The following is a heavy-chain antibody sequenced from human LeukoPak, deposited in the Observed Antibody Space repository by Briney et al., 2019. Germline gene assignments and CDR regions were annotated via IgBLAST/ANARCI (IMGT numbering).Heavy chain of an antibody. Sequence: SQTLSLTCAISGDSVSTTSAGWNWIRQSPSRGLEWLGRAYYNSNWYYNYAVSVKGRITIHPDTPKNQFSLQLNSVTPEDTAVYYCARAEGSIAVAGTFDYWGQGTLVTVSS. CDR1: GDSVSTTSAG. CDR3: ARAEGSIAVAGTFDY. D-gene: IGHD6-19*01. CDR2: AYYNSNWYY. J-gene: IGHJ4*02. V-gene: IGHV6-1*01.